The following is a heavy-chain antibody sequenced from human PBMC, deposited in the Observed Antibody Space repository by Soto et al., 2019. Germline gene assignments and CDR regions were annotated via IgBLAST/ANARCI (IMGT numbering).Heavy chain of an antibody. Sequence: ASVKVSCKASGYTFTGYYMHWVRQAPGQGLEWMGWINPNSGGTNYAQKSQGWVTMTRDTSISTAYMELSRLGSDDTAVYYCARGVGFGDNMEYYYYYMDVWGKGTTVTVSS. CDR3: ARGVGFGDNMEYYYYYMDV. V-gene: IGHV1-2*04. J-gene: IGHJ6*03. D-gene: IGHD3-10*01. CDR2: INPNSGGT. CDR1: GYTFTGYY.